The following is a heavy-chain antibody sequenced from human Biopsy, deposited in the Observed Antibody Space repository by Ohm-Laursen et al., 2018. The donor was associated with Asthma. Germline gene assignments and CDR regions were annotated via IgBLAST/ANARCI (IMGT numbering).Heavy chain of an antibody. CDR2: ITSSSSCI. J-gene: IGHJ4*02. CDR3: ARDAPTGGYIDY. CDR1: GFTFSGYT. D-gene: IGHD7-27*01. Sequence: SLGLSCAASGFTFSGYTMNWVRQAPGKGLEWVSSITSSSSCIFYADSVKGRFTISRDNPRNSLYLQMNSLRAEDTAVYYCARDAPTGGYIDYWGLGTLVTVSS. V-gene: IGHV3-21*01.